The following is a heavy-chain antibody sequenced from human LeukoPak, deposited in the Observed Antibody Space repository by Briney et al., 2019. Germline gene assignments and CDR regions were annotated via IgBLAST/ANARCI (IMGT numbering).Heavy chain of an antibody. CDR3: ARRGAVAGFNFDY. D-gene: IGHD6-19*01. CDR2: IYYSWST. J-gene: IGHJ4*02. Sequence: SETLSLTCTVSGGSISSYYWSWIRQPPGKGLEWMWYIYYSWSTNYNPSLKSRVTISVDTSKNQFSLKLSSVTAADTAVYYCARRGAVAGFNFDYWGQGTLVTVSS. V-gene: IGHV4-59*08. CDR1: GGSISSYY.